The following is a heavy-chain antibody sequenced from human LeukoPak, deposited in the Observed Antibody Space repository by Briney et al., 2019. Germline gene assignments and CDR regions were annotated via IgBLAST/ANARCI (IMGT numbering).Heavy chain of an antibody. Sequence: GGSLRLSCAASGFTFSSYSMNWVRQAPGKGLEWLSSISSSSSYIYYADSVKGRFTISRDNAKNSLYLQMNSLRAEDTAVYYCARSMIVVVAGAFDIWGQGTMVTVSS. D-gene: IGHD3-22*01. CDR2: ISSSSSYI. J-gene: IGHJ3*02. CDR3: ARSMIVVVAGAFDI. CDR1: GFTFSSYS. V-gene: IGHV3-21*01.